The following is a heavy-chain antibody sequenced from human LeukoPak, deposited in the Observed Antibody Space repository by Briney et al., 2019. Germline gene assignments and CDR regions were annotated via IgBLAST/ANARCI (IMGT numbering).Heavy chain of an antibody. J-gene: IGHJ4*02. Sequence: PSETLSLTCTVSGGSISNYYWSWIRQPPGKGLEWIGYVYYTGTINYNPSLKSRVTISIDTSKNQLSLKLSSVTAADTAVYYCARGYSYGHNFDYWGQGTLVTVSS. D-gene: IGHD5-18*01. CDR2: VYYTGTI. CDR1: GGSISNYY. V-gene: IGHV4-59*01. CDR3: ARGYSYGHNFDY.